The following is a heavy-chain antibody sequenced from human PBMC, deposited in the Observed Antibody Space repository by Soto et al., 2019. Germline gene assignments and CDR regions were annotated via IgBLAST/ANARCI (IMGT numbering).Heavy chain of an antibody. CDR1: GGSISSGDYY. CDR2: IYYSGST. Sequence: QVQLQESGPGLVKPSQTLSLTCTVSGGSISSGDYYWSWIRQPPGKGLEWIGYIYYSGSTYYNPSLKSRVTISVDTSKNQFSLKLSSVTAADTAVYYCARGCGTRESIKLRAFDIWGQGTMVTVSS. J-gene: IGHJ3*02. CDR3: ARGCGTRESIKLRAFDI. V-gene: IGHV4-30-4*01. D-gene: IGHD3-10*01.